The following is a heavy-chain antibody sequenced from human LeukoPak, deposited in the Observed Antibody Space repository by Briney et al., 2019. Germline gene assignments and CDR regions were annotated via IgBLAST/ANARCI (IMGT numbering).Heavy chain of an antibody. D-gene: IGHD3-10*01. CDR1: GFSFSSYW. CDR2: INRDGSST. V-gene: IGHV3-74*01. CDR3: ARDFGSGRAY. J-gene: IGHJ4*02. Sequence: GGSLRLSCAPSGFSFSSYWMHWVRQAPGKGLVWVSHINRDGSSTTYADSVKGRFTISRDNTKNTLYLQMNSLRVEDTAAYYCARDFGSGRAYWGQGTLVTVSS.